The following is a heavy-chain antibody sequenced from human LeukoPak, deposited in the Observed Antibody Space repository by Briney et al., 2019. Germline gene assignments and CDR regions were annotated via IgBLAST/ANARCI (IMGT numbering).Heavy chain of an antibody. CDR1: GGSISSYY. CDR3: ARQSAYSSGWLGFDY. D-gene: IGHD6-19*01. J-gene: IGHJ4*02. Sequence: SETLSLTCTVSGGSISSYYWSWIRQPPGKGLEWIGYIYYSGSTNYNPSLKSRVTISVDTSKNQFSLKLSSVTAAGTAVYHCARQSAYSSGWLGFDYWGQGTLVTVSS. CDR2: IYYSGST. V-gene: IGHV4-59*08.